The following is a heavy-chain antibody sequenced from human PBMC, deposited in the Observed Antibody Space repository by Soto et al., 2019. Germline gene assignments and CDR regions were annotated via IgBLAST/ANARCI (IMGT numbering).Heavy chain of an antibody. D-gene: IGHD3-22*01. CDR2: INAGNGNT. V-gene: IGHV1-3*01. CDR1: GYTFTSYA. CDR3: ARDQDDYDSSGYYDAFDI. Sequence: QVPLVQSGAEVKKPGASVKVSCKASGYTFTSYAMPWVRQAPGQRRERMGWINAGNGNTKYSQKFQGRVTITRDTSASTAYMELSSLRSEDTAVYYCARDQDDYDSSGYYDAFDIWGQGTMVTVSS. J-gene: IGHJ3*02.